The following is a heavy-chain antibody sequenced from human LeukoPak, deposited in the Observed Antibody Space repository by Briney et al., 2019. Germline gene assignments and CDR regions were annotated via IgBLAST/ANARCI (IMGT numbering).Heavy chain of an antibody. CDR3: ARDRVQIVGASSVYFQY. Sequence: ASVTVSCKASGYTFTSSGISWVRQAPGQGLEWMGWISGYNGNTKYAQRFQGRVTMTTDTSTTTAYMDLRSLRSDDTAMYFCARDRVQIVGASSVYFQYWGQGTLVTVSS. J-gene: IGHJ1*01. D-gene: IGHD1-26*01. V-gene: IGHV1-18*01. CDR2: ISGYNGNT. CDR1: GYTFTSSG.